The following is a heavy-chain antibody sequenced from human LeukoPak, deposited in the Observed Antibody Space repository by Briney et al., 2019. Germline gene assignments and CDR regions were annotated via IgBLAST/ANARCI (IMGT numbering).Heavy chain of an antibody. CDR3: ATGVGATEFDY. CDR1: GFTFSNYA. D-gene: IGHD1-26*01. V-gene: IGHV3-23*01. J-gene: IGHJ4*02. Sequence: GGSLRLSCAASGFTFSNYAVSWVRQAPGKRLEWVSGISTNDDTTYYADSVKGRFTISRDHSKNTLYLQMNSLRAEDTAVYYCATGVGATEFDYWGQGTLVTVSS. CDR2: ISTNDDTT.